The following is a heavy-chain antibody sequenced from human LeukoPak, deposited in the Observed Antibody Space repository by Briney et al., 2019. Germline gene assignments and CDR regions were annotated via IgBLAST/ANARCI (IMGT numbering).Heavy chain of an antibody. CDR3: AREGHYYDSSGYPNYYYYYMDV. CDR1: GGSISSGSYY. Sequence: PSETLSLTCTVSGGSISSGSYYWSWIRQPAGKGLEWIGRIYTSGSTNYNPSLKSRVTISVDTSKNQFSLKLSSVTAADTAAYYCAREGHYYDSSGYPNYYYYYMDVWGKGTTVTVSS. V-gene: IGHV4-61*02. CDR2: IYTSGST. D-gene: IGHD3-22*01. J-gene: IGHJ6*03.